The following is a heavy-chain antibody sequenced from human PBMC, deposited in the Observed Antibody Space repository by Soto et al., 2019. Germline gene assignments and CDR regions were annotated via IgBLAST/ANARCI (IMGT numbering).Heavy chain of an antibody. CDR2: INHSGST. Sequence: QVQLKQWGAGLLKPSETLSPTCAVYDGSFSGYYWSWIRQPPGKGLERIGEINHSGSTNYNPSLKSRVTISVDTSKNQFSLNLSSVTAADTAVYYWARGSPSCSGGSCVVGDFDYWGQGTLVTVSS. V-gene: IGHV4-34*01. D-gene: IGHD2-15*01. CDR1: DGSFSGYY. CDR3: ARGSPSCSGGSCVVGDFDY. J-gene: IGHJ4*02.